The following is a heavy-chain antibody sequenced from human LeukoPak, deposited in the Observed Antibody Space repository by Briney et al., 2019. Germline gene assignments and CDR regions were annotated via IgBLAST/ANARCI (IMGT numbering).Heavy chain of an antibody. CDR2: ISYDGSNK. CDR3: ARGPRGYSYGFPKLYYFDY. D-gene: IGHD5-18*01. Sequence: GGSLRLSCAASGFTFSSYAMHWVRQAPGKGLEWVAVISYDGSNKYYADSVKGRFTISRDNSKNTLYLQMNSLRAEDTAVYYCARGPRGYSYGFPKLYYFDYWGQGTLVTVSS. CDR1: GFTFSSYA. V-gene: IGHV3-30*04. J-gene: IGHJ4*02.